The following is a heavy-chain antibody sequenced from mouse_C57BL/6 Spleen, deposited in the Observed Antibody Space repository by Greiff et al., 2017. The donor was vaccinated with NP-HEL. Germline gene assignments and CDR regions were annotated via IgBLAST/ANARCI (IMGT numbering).Heavy chain of an antibody. V-gene: IGHV5-4*03. J-gene: IGHJ2*01. CDR1: GFTFSSYA. D-gene: IGHD2-4*01. CDR2: ISDGGSYT. Sequence: EVKLVESGGGLVKPGGSLKLSCAASGFTFSSYAMSWVRQTPEKRLEWVATISDGGSYTYYPDNVKGRFTISRDNAKNNLYLQMSHLKSEDTAMYYCARGGERFYYDYDWDYWGQGTTLTVSS. CDR3: ARGGERFYYDYDWDY.